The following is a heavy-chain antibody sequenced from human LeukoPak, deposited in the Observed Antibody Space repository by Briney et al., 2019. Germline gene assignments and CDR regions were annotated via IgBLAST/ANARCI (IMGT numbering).Heavy chain of an antibody. V-gene: IGHV3-74*01. CDR1: GFTFRSYW. Sequence: GGSLRLSCAASGFTFRSYWMHWVRQAPRKGLEWVSRIKGDGSGTTYADSVKGRFTISRDNAKNTLNLQMNSLRAEDTAVYYCARDRGYAFDIWGQGTMVTVSS. CDR2: IKGDGSGT. D-gene: IGHD3-10*01. J-gene: IGHJ3*02. CDR3: ARDRGYAFDI.